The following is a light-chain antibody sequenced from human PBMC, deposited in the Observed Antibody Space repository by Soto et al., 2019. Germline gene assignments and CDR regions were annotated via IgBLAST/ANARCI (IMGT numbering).Light chain of an antibody. Sequence: QSVLTQPPSASGTPGQRVTISCSGISSNIGTNTVNWYQHLPGTAPKLLIYRNNQRPSGVPDRFSGSKSDTSASLAISGLQSEDEADYYCAAWDDSLHGYVFGTGTKVTVL. V-gene: IGLV1-44*01. CDR3: AAWDDSLHGYV. J-gene: IGLJ1*01. CDR2: RNN. CDR1: SSNIGTNT.